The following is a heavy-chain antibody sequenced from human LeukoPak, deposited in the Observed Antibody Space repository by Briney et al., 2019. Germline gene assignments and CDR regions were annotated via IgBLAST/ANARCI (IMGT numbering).Heavy chain of an antibody. CDR1: GFTFNNSG. D-gene: IGHD4-11*01. CDR2: ISFDGKNQ. J-gene: IGHJ4*02. V-gene: IGHV3-30*18. Sequence: GGSLRLSCAASGFTFNNSGMHWVRQAPGKGLEWVAVISFDGKNQHYAGSVKGRFTTSRDNSKNTVYLQMNSLRPEDTAVYYCAKDLPAETKMGGFDFWGQGALVTISS. CDR3: AKDLPAETKMGGFDF.